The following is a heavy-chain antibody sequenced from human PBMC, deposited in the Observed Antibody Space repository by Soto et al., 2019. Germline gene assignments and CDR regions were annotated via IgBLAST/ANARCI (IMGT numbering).Heavy chain of an antibody. Sequence: QLQLQESGPGLVKPSETLSLTCTVSGVSISSSSDYWGWIRQPPGKGLEWIGSIYYSGSTYYNPSLQSRVTISVDTSKNQFSPKLGSGTAADTGVYYCARPRNYYYYYMDVWGKGTTVTVSS. CDR1: GVSISSSSDY. J-gene: IGHJ6*03. CDR2: IYYSGST. V-gene: IGHV4-39*01. CDR3: ARPRNYYYYYMDV.